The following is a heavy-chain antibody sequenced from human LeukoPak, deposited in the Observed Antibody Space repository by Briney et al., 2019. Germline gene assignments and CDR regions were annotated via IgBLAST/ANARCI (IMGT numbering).Heavy chain of an antibody. J-gene: IGHJ6*03. Sequence: GSLRLSCAASGFTFSSYGMHWVRQAPGKGLEWVAFIRYDGSNKYYADSVKGRFTISRDNSKNTLYLQMNSLKTEDAAVYYCTTSLSGSYFVFYYYYMDVWGKGTTVTISS. D-gene: IGHD1-26*01. V-gene: IGHV3-30*02. CDR3: TTSLSGSYFVFYYYYMDV. CDR1: GFTFSSYG. CDR2: IRYDGSNK.